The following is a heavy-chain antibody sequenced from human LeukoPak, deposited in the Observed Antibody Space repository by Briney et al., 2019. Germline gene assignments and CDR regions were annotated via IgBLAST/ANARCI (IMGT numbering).Heavy chain of an antibody. V-gene: IGHV1-18*01. D-gene: IGHD4-23*01. CDR3: AKFDYGGNLFDY. CDR2: ISAYNGNT. CDR1: GYTFTSYG. J-gene: IGHJ4*02. Sequence: ASVKVSCKASGYTFTSYGISWVRQAPGQGLEWMGWISAYNGNTNYAQKLQGRVTMTTDTSTSTAYMELSSLRSEDTAVYYCAKFDYGGNLFDYWGQGTLVTVSS.